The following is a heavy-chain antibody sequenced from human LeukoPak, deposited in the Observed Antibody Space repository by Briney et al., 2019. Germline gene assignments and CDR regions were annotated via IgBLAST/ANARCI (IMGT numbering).Heavy chain of an antibody. CDR3: ARDEAYDYVWGSYRNYYYGMDV. CDR1: VFTFSIYG. V-gene: IGHV3-33*01. J-gene: IGHJ6*02. CDR2: IGCEGSNK. Sequence: GGSLRLSCAASVFTFSIYGMHCVRRAPGRGLEGGAVIGCEGSNKYYADSVKGRFTISRDNSKNTLYLQMNSLRAEDTAVYYCARDEAYDYVWGSYRNYYYGMDVWGQGTTVTVSS. D-gene: IGHD3-16*02.